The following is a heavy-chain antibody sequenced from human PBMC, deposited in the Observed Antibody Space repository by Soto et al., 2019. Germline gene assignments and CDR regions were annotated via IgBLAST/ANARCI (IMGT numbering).Heavy chain of an antibody. CDR3: ARDQDVEMATSPDY. D-gene: IGHD5-12*01. V-gene: IGHV1-3*01. Sequence: GASVKVSCKASGYTFTSYAMHWVRQAPGQRLEWMGWINAGNGNTKYSQKFQGRGTITRDTSASTAYMELSSLRSDDTAVYYCARDQDVEMATSPDYWGQGTLVTVSS. CDR2: INAGNGNT. CDR1: GYTFTSYA. J-gene: IGHJ4*02.